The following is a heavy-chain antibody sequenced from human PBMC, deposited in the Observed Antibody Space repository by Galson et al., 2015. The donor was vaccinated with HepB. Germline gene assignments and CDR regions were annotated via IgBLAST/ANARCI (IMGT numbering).Heavy chain of an antibody. Sequence: TLSLTCTVSGGSIRSGSYHWSWLRQPAGKGLEWIGRISIRGTTSGSTSYNPSLNSRVTLSVDTSNNQFFLRLTSVTAADTAVYYCARDPMDGYSLFDSWGQGALVTVSA. D-gene: IGHD6-13*01. V-gene: IGHV4-61*02. CDR2: ISIRGTTSGST. CDR3: ARDPMDGYSLFDS. CDR1: GGSIRSGSYH. J-gene: IGHJ4*02.